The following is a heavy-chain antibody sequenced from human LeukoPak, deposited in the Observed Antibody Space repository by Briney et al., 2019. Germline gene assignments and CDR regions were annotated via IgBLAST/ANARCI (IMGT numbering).Heavy chain of an antibody. D-gene: IGHD6-13*01. CDR3: AKKEGGIALFSAFDY. J-gene: IGHJ4*02. Sequence: GGSLRLSCAASGFTFSSYAMRWVRQAPGKGLEWVSAISGSGGSTYYADSVKGRFTISRDNSKNTLYLQMNSLRAEDTAVYYCAKKEGGIALFSAFDYWGQGTLVTVSS. V-gene: IGHV3-23*01. CDR2: ISGSGGST. CDR1: GFTFSSYA.